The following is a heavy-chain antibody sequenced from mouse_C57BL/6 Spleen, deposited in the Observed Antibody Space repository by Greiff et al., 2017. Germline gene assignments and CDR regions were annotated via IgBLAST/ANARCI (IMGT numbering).Heavy chain of an antibody. Sequence: VQLVESGAALVLPFASFTLSFNSSGYTFTDYEMHWVKQTPVHGLEWIGAIDPETGGTAYNQKFKGKAILTADKSSSTAYMELRSLTSEDSAVYYCILGIYYGKAYWGQGTTLTVSS. D-gene: IGHD2-1*01. V-gene: IGHV1-15*01. CDR2: IDPETGGT. J-gene: IGHJ2*01. CDR3: ILGIYYGKAY. CDR1: GYTFTDYE.